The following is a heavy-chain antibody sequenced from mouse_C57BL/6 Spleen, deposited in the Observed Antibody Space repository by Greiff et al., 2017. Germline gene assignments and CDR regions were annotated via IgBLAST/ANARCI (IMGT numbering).Heavy chain of an antibody. CDR3: ARDYGSSYWYFDV. J-gene: IGHJ1*03. CDR2: IDPSDSYT. CDR1: GYTFTSYW. D-gene: IGHD1-1*01. Sequence: VQLQQPGAELVMPGASVKLSCKASGYTFTSYWMHWVKQRPGQGLEWIGEIDPSDSYTNYNQKFKGKSTLTVDKSSSAAYMQLSSLTSEDSAFYYCARDYGSSYWYFDVWGTGTTVTVSS. V-gene: IGHV1-69*01.